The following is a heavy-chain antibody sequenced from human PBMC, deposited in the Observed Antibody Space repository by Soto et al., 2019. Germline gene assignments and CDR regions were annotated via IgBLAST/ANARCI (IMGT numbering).Heavy chain of an antibody. CDR1: GFPFSSYA. D-gene: IGHD6-13*01. J-gene: IGHJ5*02. V-gene: IGHV3-23*01. Sequence: GGSLRLSCAASGFPFSSYAMSWVRQTPEKGLEWVAGISGGGNDRYYADFVQGRFTFSRDNSRNILYLEMNSLRADDTAVYFCSRVSRGAAGGSSWGQGTLVTVSS. CDR2: ISGGGNDR. CDR3: SRVSRGAAGGSS.